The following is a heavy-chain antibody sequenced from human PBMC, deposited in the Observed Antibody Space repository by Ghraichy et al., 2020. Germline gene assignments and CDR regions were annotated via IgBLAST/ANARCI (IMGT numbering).Heavy chain of an antibody. D-gene: IGHD2-2*01. CDR2: IYYSGST. V-gene: IGHV4-59*01. Sequence: SETLSLTCTVSGDFISNNYWSWIRQPPGKGLEWIGHIYYSGSTSYNPSLKSRVTISIDTSKNQFSLKLSSVTAADTALYYCARADLVVVPAGDPADGNYYYYMAVWGKGTTVTVSS. J-gene: IGHJ6*03. CDR1: GDFISNNY. CDR3: ARADLVVVPAGDPADGNYYYYMAV.